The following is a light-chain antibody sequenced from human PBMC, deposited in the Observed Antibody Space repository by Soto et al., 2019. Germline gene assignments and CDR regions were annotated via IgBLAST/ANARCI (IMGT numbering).Light chain of an antibody. J-gene: IGKJ2*01. Sequence: VMTQSPATLSVSPGERATLSCRASQSVKRSLVWYQQKPGQAPRLLIYGASTRATGVPARFSGSGSGTEFTLTIYSLQSEDLATYYCQQYDNWLPYTCGPGTKLDFK. CDR2: GAS. CDR3: QQYDNWLPYT. CDR1: QSVKRS. V-gene: IGKV3-15*01.